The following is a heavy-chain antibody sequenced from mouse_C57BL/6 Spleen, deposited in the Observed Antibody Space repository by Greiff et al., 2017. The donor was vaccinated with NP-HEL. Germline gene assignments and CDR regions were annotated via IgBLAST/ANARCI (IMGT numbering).Heavy chain of an antibody. Sequence: QVQLQQSGAELVRPGASVKLSCKASGYTFTDYYINWVKQRPGQGLEWIARIYPGSGNTYYNEKFKGKATLTAEKSSSTAYMQLSSLTSEDSAVYFCARGGTTEDYWGQGTTLTVSS. CDR1: GYTFTDYY. CDR2: IYPGSGNT. D-gene: IGHD1-1*01. CDR3: ARGGTTEDY. J-gene: IGHJ2*01. V-gene: IGHV1-76*01.